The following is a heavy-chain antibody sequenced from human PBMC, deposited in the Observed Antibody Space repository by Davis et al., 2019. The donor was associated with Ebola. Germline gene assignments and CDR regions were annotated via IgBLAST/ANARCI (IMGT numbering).Heavy chain of an antibody. D-gene: IGHD3-10*01. Sequence: SETLSLTCTVSGGSISSYYWSWIRQSPGKGLEWIGYIYYSGSTHYNPSLKSRVTISVDASKNQFSLKLSSVTAADTAVYYCARESFTSGNYYPGYYYYGMDVWGQGGTVTVSS. V-gene: IGHV4-59*01. J-gene: IGHJ6*02. CDR2: IYYSGST. CDR3: ARESFTSGNYYPGYYYYGMDV. CDR1: GGSISSYY.